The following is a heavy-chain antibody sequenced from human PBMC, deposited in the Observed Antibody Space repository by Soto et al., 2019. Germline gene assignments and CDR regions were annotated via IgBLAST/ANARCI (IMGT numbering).Heavy chain of an antibody. CDR1: GFTFSSYS. Sequence: EVQLVESGGGLVQPGESLRLSCAASGFTFSSYSMNWVRQAPGKGLEWVSYISSSSSTIYYADSVKGRFTISRDNAKNSRDLQMNSLRDEDTAVYYCARDPEGPFDCWGQGTLVTVSS. CDR3: ARDPEGPFDC. V-gene: IGHV3-48*02. CDR2: ISSSSSTI. J-gene: IGHJ4*02.